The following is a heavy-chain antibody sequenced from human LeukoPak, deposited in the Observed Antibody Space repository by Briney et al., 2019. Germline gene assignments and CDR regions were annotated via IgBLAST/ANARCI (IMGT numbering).Heavy chain of an antibody. J-gene: IGHJ4*02. V-gene: IGHV3-7*01. CDR3: ARVVSSAAAGDPFDY. Sequence: GGSLRLSCAASGFTFSSYWMSWVRQAPGKGLEWVANIKEDGSEKHYVDSVKGRFTISRDNAKNSLYLQMNGLRAEDTAVYYCARVVSSAAAGDPFDYWGQGTLVTVSS. D-gene: IGHD6-13*01. CDR1: GFTFSSYW. CDR2: IKEDGSEK.